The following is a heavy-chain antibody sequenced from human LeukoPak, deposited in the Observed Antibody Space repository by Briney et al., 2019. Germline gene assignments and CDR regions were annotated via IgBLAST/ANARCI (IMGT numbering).Heavy chain of an antibody. CDR2: IDIDGSVE. CDR3: VRDRAFSTFDY. J-gene: IGHJ4*02. Sequence: QTGGSLRLPCAASGFTSSTSWMCWVRQAPGKGLEWLANIDIDGSVENYVASVKGRFTISRDNAKNSVYLEMNNLRAEDTALYFCVRDRAFSTFDYWGKGTLVTVSS. V-gene: IGHV3-7*01. D-gene: IGHD2/OR15-2a*01. CDR1: GFTSSTSW.